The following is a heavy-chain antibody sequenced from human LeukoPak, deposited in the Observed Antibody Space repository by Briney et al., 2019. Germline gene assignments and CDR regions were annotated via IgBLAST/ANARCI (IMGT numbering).Heavy chain of an antibody. D-gene: IGHD6-13*01. CDR2: IFHSGSF. V-gene: IGHV4-30-2*01. J-gene: IGHJ6*03. Sequence: SETLSLTCAVSGDSISSGDYSWSWIRQPSGKGLEWIGYIFHSGSFYYNPSLKSRVTISVDKSKNQFSLRLTSVTAADTAVYYCARLRRSSSWYNHYYYYMDVWGKGTTVTVSS. CDR1: GDSISSGDYS. CDR3: ARLRRSSSWYNHYYYYMDV.